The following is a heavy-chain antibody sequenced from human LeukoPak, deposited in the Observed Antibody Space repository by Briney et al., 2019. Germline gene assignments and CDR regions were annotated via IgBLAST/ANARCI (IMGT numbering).Heavy chain of an antibody. CDR3: TTGGNVIVADTRAFDI. V-gene: IGHV3-15*07. CDR1: GFTFSSYA. CDR2: IKSTVDGGTT. J-gene: IGHJ3*02. D-gene: IGHD6-19*01. Sequence: GGSLRLSCAASGFTFSSYAMNWVRQAPGKGLEWVGRIKSTVDGGTTDYAAPVKGRFTVSRDDSKKTLYLQMNSLKIEDTAVYYCTTGGNVIVADTRAFDIWGQGTMVTVSS.